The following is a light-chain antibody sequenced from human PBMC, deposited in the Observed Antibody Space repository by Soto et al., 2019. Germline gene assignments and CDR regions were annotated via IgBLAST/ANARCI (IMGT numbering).Light chain of an antibody. CDR1: QSVSGY. Sequence: EIVLTQSPATLSLSPGETATLPCRASQSVSGYIGWYQQKPGQAPRLLIYADSNRATGIPARFSGSGSGTTFTLTISRLEPEDFTVYYCLQRSNWPSITFGQGTRLEIK. V-gene: IGKV3-11*01. CDR2: ADS. CDR3: LQRSNWPSIT. J-gene: IGKJ5*01.